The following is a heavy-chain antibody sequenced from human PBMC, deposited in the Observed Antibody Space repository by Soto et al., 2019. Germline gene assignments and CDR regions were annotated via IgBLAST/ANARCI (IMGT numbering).Heavy chain of an antibody. Sequence: QVQLVQSGAEVKKPGSSVKVSCKASGGTFSSYAISWVRQAPGQGLEWMGGIIPIFGTTNYAQKFQGRVTITADESTSTAYMELSSLRSEDTAVYYCASSVRTNGVWGHGDYWGQGTLVTVSS. D-gene: IGHD2-8*01. J-gene: IGHJ4*02. CDR2: IIPIFGTT. CDR3: ASSVRTNGVWGHGDY. V-gene: IGHV1-69*01. CDR1: GGTFSSYA.